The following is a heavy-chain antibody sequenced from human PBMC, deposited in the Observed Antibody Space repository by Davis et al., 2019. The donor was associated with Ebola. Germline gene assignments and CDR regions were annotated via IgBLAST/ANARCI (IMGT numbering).Heavy chain of an antibody. D-gene: IGHD4-17*01. J-gene: IGHJ5*02. V-gene: IGHV1-18*01. Sequence: AASVKVSCKTSGYTFSGYAISWVRQAPGQGLEWIGRINVYNGHTNYAQNFQGRVTVSTDTSTSIAYMELRSLRSDDTALYYCARDATTVTTIWFDPWSQGTLVTVSS. CDR2: INVYNGHT. CDR1: GYTFSGYA. CDR3: ARDATTVTTIWFDP.